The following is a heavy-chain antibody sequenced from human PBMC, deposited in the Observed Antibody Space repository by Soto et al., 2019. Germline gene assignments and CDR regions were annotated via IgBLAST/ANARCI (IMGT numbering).Heavy chain of an antibody. CDR2: ISGSGGST. D-gene: IGHD3-10*01. V-gene: IGHV3-23*01. CDR1: GFTFSSYA. Sequence: EVQLLESGGGLVQPGGSLRLSCAASGFTFSSYAMSWVRQAPGKGLEWVSAISGSGGSTYYADSVKGRFTISRDNSKTMLYLQMNSLRAEDTAVYYCAKISGSGITLDYWGQGTLVTVSS. J-gene: IGHJ4*02. CDR3: AKISGSGITLDY.